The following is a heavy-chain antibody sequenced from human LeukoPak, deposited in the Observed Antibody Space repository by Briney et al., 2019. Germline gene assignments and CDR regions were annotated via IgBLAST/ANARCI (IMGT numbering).Heavy chain of an antibody. V-gene: IGHV1-24*01. Sequence: ASVKVSCKVSGNSLSETSIHWVHQAPGQWLEWMGGFDPEDGEPIFAQRFQGRFSMTEDTSTDTAYMELSRLRPEDTAVYYCATADKWEPLDYWGQGTLVTVSS. D-gene: IGHD1-26*01. CDR2: FDPEDGEP. J-gene: IGHJ4*02. CDR3: ATADKWEPLDY. CDR1: GNSLSETS.